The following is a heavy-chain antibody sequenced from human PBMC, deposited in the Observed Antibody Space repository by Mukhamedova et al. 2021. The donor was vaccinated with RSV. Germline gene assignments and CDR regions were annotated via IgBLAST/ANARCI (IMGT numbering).Heavy chain of an antibody. CDR2: ISGSGGST. V-gene: IGHV3-23*01. D-gene: IGHD6-19*01. CDR3: AKDRASSQGLVIYYFDY. Sequence: MGWVRQAPGKGLEWVSAISGSGGSTYYADSVKGRFTISRDNSKNTLYLQMNSLRAEDTAVYYCAKDRASSQGLVIYYFDYWGQGAL. J-gene: IGHJ4*02.